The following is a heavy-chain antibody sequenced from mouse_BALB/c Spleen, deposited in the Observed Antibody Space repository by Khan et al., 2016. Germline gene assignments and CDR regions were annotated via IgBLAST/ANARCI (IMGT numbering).Heavy chain of an antibody. CDR2: INSNGGST. CDR3: ARGRQLGLKYFDY. V-gene: IGHV5-6-3*01. Sequence: EVQLVESGGGLVQPGGSLKLSCAASGFTFSSYGMSWVRQTPDKRLELVATINSNGGSTYYPDSAKGRFTISRDTAKNTLYLQMSSLKSEDTAMYYCARGRQLGLKYFDYWGQGTTLTVSS. CDR1: GFTFSSYG. D-gene: IGHD3-2*01. J-gene: IGHJ2*01.